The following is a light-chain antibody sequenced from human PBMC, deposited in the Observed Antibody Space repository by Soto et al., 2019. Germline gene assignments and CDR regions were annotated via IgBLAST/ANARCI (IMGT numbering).Light chain of an antibody. J-gene: IGLJ1*01. V-gene: IGLV2-23*01. Sequence: SALTQPASVSGSPGQSVTISCTGTISDFGSYKFVSWYQHHPGTVPKVIIYETSKRPSGVSDRFSGSKSGNTASLTISGLQAEDEADYYCFSFTSTNTHVFGSGTKVTVL. CDR2: ETS. CDR1: ISDFGSYKF. CDR3: FSFTSTNTHV.